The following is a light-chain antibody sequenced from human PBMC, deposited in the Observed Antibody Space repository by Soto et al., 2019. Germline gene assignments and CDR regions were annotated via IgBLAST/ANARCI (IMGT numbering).Light chain of an antibody. J-gene: IGLJ1*01. V-gene: IGLV2-14*01. CDR3: SSHSSSSTLYV. CDR1: SSDVGAYND. Sequence: QSALTQPASVSGSPGQSNTISCTGSSSDVGAYNDVSWYQQDPGKPPKLIIFGVSNRPSGISYRFSGSKSGNTASLTISGLQAEDEADYYCSSHSSSSTLYVFGSGTKVTVL. CDR2: GVS.